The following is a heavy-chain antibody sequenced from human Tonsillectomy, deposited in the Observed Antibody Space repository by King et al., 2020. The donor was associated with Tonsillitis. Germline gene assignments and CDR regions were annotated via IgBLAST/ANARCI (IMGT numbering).Heavy chain of an antibody. V-gene: IGHV3-30*04. Sequence: VQLVESGGGVVQPGRSLRLSCAASGFSFSYYAMHWVRQAPGKGLEWVAVISYEGRIKYYADSVKGRFTISRDNSKNTLYLQMNSLRAEDTAVYYCAKDEGYYDTSGYYFDYWGQGTLVTVSS. J-gene: IGHJ4*02. D-gene: IGHD3-22*01. CDR3: AKDEGYYDTSGYYFDY. CDR1: GFSFSYYA. CDR2: ISYEGRIK.